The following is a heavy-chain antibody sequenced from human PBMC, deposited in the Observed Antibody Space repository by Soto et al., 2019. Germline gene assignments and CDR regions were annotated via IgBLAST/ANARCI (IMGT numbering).Heavy chain of an antibody. CDR2: IYYSGST. Sequence: PWETRSLTCTASGGSIRGSGYSWGWILQPPGKGLEWIGSIYYSGSTYYNPSLKSRVTIAVDTSKNQFSLKLSSVTAADTAVYYCARREGARLMALFEYWGQGNMVTVSA. CDR1: GGSIRGSGYS. D-gene: IGHD2-21*02. J-gene: IGHJ4*02. CDR3: ARREGARLMALFEY. V-gene: IGHV4-39*01.